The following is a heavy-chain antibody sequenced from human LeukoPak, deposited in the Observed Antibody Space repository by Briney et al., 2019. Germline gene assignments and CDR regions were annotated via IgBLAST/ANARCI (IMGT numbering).Heavy chain of an antibody. CDR3: ATGNYYDSRGYYTFGH. V-gene: IGHV3-74*01. CDR2: INGDGSTT. D-gene: IGHD3-22*01. Sequence: GGSLRLSCAASGFTFSRYWMHWVRQAPGKGLVWVSRINGDGSTTSYADSVKGGFTTSRDNAKNTLYLQMNSLRAEDTAVYYCATGNYYDSRGYYTFGHWGQGTLVTVSS. J-gene: IGHJ1*01. CDR1: GFTFSRYW.